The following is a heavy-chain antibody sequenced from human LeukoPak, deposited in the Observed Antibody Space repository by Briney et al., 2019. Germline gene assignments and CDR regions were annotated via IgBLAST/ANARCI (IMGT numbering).Heavy chain of an antibody. J-gene: IGHJ4*02. Sequence: GGSLRLSCAAXXXXXXXXXXXXVXXXXXXXXXXVXSIXSSKXYXYYADSVXGXFTISRDNANNSLYLEMNSLRAXDTAVFYCARTYGTGTFSDYWGQGTLVTVSS. CDR3: ARTYGTGTFSDY. CDR1: XXXXXXXX. V-gene: IGHV3-21*01. CDR2: IXSSKXYX. D-gene: IGHD3-10*01.